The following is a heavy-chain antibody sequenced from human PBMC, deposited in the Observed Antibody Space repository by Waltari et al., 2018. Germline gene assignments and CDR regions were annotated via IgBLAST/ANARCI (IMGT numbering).Heavy chain of an antibody. CDR2: IYWDDDK. D-gene: IGHD6-25*01. Sequence: QITLKESGATLLNPTQTLTLTCTFSGFSLTTSGVGVRWLRQPPGKALAWLALIYWDDDKLYSPSQKRRHTSTKDAAKNHVVLTMTNMDPVDTAKYYCASRRGSGLPNNWFGPWSQGTLVTVSS. CDR3: ASRRGSGLPNNWFGP. V-gene: IGHV2-5*02. CDR1: GFSLTTSGVG. J-gene: IGHJ5*02.